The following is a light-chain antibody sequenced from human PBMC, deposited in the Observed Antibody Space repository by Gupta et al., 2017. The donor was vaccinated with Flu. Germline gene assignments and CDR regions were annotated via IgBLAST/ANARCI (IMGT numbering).Light chain of an antibody. CDR3: QQYDDWPS. J-gene: IGKJ4*01. CDR2: DAS. Sequence: PGECVTRACRGSQSVSSIVAWYQQIPGQAPMLLIYDASTRATGIPARFSGSWSWTEFTLTISSLQSEDFALYYWQQYDDWPSFGGGTTVGIK. V-gene: IGKV3-15*01. CDR1: QSVSSI.